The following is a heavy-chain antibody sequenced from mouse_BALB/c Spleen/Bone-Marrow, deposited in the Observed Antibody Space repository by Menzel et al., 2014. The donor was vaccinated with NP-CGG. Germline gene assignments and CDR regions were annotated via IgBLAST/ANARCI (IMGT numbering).Heavy chain of an antibody. CDR1: GYIFTSYT. CDR3: AREGTYYAYFDY. Sequence: VQLQQSAAELARPGASVELSCKASGYIFTSYTIQWIKQRPGQGLEWIGYISPSIGYTEYNQKFKDKTTLTADTSSSTTYMQLSSLTSEDSAVYYCAREGTYYAYFDYWGQGTTLTVSS. CDR2: ISPSIGYT. D-gene: IGHD1-1*01. V-gene: IGHV1-4*02. J-gene: IGHJ2*01.